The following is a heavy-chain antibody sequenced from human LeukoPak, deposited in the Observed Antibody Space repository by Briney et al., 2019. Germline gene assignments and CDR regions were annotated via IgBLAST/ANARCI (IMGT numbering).Heavy chain of an antibody. CDR2: IYYSGST. CDR1: GGSISSSSYY. D-gene: IGHD3-10*01. Sequence: SETLSLTCTVSGGSISSSSYYWGWIRQPPGKGLEWIGSIYYSGSTYYNPSLKSRGTISVDTSKNQFSLKLSSVTAADTAVYYCARTRYYYNSRSYGAPYYFDYWGQGTLVTVSS. CDR3: ARTRYYYNSRSYGAPYYFDY. J-gene: IGHJ4*02. V-gene: IGHV4-39*07.